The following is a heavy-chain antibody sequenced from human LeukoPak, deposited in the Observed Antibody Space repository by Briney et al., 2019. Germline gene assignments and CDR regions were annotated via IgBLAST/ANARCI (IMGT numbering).Heavy chain of an antibody. J-gene: IGHJ3*02. D-gene: IGHD3-9*01. V-gene: IGHV1-18*01. CDR2: ISAYNGNT. CDR3: ARETYYDILTGYYIGAFDI. Sequence: ASVKVSCKASGYTFTSYGIGWVRQAPGQGLEWMGWISAYNGNTNYAQKLQGRVTMTTDTSTSTAYMGLRSLRSDDTAVYYCARETYYDILTGYYIGAFDIWGQGTMVTVSS. CDR1: GYTFTSYG.